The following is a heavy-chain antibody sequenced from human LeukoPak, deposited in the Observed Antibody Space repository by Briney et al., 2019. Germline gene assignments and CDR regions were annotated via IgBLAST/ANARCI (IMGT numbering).Heavy chain of an antibody. D-gene: IGHD6-19*01. CDR1: GFTFSSYE. Sequence: PGGSLRLSCAASGFTFSSYEMNWVRQAPGKGLEWVSYISSSGSTIYYADSVKGRFTISRDNAKNSLYLQMNSLRAEDTAVYYCAKGRGRIAVAGRNYFDHWGQGTQVTVSS. V-gene: IGHV3-48*03. J-gene: IGHJ4*02. CDR3: AKGRGRIAVAGRNYFDH. CDR2: ISSSGSTI.